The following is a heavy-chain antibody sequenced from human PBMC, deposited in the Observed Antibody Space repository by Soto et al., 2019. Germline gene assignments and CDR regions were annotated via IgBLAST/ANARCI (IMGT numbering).Heavy chain of an antibody. CDR3: ARTGSSWTSNAFDI. J-gene: IGHJ3*02. CDR1: GFTFSSYA. D-gene: IGHD6-13*01. CDR2: ISYDGSNK. Sequence: SLRLSCAASGFTFSSYAMHWFRQGPGKGLEWVAVISYDGSNKYYADSVKGRFTISRDNSKNTLYLQMNSLRAEDTAVYYCARTGSSWTSNAFDIWGQGTMVTVSS. V-gene: IGHV3-30-3*01.